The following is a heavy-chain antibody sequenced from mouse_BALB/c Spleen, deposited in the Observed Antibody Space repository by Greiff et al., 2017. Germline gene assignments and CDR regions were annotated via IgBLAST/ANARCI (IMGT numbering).Heavy chain of an antibody. CDR3: ASSYYGNLAWFAY. J-gene: IGHJ3*01. CDR1: GYTFTSYV. D-gene: IGHD2-10*01. Sequence: EVQLQQSGPELVKPGASVKMSCKASGYTFTSYVMHWVKQKPGQGREWIGYINPYNDGTKYNEKFKGKATLTSDKSSSTAYMELSSLTSEDSAVYYCASSYYGNLAWFAYWGQGTLVTVSA. CDR2: INPYNDGT. V-gene: IGHV1-14*01.